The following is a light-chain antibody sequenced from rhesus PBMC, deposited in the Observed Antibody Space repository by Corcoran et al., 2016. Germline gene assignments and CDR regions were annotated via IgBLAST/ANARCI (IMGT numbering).Light chain of an antibody. CDR2: KAS. J-gene: IGKJ4*01. V-gene: IGKV1-43*02. CDR1: QGISTY. CDR3: LQYNSDPLT. Sequence: DIQMTQSPSSLSASVGDRVTITCRASQGISTYLNWYQQKPGKVPKRLIYKASSLESGVPSRFSVSGSGTYFTLTISSLQPEDCATYYCLQYNSDPLTFGGGTKVELK.